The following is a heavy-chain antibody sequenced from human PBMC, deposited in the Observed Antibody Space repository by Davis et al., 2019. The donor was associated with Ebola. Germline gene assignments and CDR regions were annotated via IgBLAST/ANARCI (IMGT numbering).Heavy chain of an antibody. D-gene: IGHD5-12*01. CDR2: IIPVFATA. CDR3: GREGRSGNDYALDV. Sequence: SVKVSCKAFGYTFTNYYMSWVRQAPGQGLEWMGTIIPVFATANYAQKLQGRVTITADTSTTTVYVELSSLRPEDTAVYYCGREGRSGNDYALDVWGQGTAVTVSS. V-gene: IGHV1-69*06. J-gene: IGHJ6*02. CDR1: GYTFTNYY.